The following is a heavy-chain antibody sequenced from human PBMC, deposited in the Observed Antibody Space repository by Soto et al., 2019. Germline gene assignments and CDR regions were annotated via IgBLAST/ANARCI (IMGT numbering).Heavy chain of an antibody. V-gene: IGHV4-30-2*01. CDR2: IYHSGST. CDR3: AAGGGPPRYY. J-gene: IGHJ4*02. Sequence: SETLSLTCAVSGGSISSGGYSWSWIRQPPGKGLEWIGYIYHSGSTYYNPSLKSRVTISVDRSKNQFSLKLSSVTAADTAVYYCAAGGGPPRYYWGQGTLVTVSS. D-gene: IGHD1-26*01. CDR1: GGSISSGGYS.